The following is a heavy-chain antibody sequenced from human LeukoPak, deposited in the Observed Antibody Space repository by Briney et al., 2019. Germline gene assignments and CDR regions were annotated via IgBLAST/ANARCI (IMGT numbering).Heavy chain of an antibody. CDR3: AKDYRSDDYGDLRGFDY. J-gene: IGHJ4*02. Sequence: PGGSLRLSCAASGFTFSSYAMHWVRQAPGKGLEWVAVISYDGSNKYYADSVKGRFTISRDNSKNTLYLQMNSLRAEDTAVYYCAKDYRSDDYGDLRGFDYWGQGTLVTVSS. CDR2: ISYDGSNK. V-gene: IGHV3-30-3*01. D-gene: IGHD4-17*01. CDR1: GFTFSSYA.